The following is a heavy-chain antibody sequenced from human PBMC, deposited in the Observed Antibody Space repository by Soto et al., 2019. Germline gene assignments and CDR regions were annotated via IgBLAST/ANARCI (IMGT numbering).Heavy chain of an antibody. CDR3: AKIAVRGKWYFDY. Sequence: WIIKDPGKGLEWVSSISDNGGSTYYADSVKGRLSTSRDNSKNTLFLQVNSLRAEDTAVYFCAKIAVRGKWYFDYWVPGTLVTVSS. CDR2: ISDNGGST. V-gene: IGHV3-23*01. D-gene: IGHD6-19*01. J-gene: IGHJ4*02.